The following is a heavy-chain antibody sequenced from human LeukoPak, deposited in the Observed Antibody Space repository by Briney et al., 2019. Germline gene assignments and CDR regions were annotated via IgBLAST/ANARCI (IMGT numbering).Heavy chain of an antibody. CDR2: IYYSGST. Sequence: SETLSLTCTVSGGSISSSSYYWGWIRQPPGKGLEWIGSIYYSGSTYYNPSLKSRVTISVDTSKNQFSLKLSSVTAADTAAYYCARGGSSGYYYGFKAFDIWGQGTMVTVSS. CDR1: GGSISSSSYY. J-gene: IGHJ3*02. CDR3: ARGGSSGYYYGFKAFDI. D-gene: IGHD3-22*01. V-gene: IGHV4-39*07.